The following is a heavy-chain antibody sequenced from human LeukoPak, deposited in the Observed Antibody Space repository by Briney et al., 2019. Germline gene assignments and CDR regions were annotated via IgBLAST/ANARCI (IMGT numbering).Heavy chain of an antibody. V-gene: IGHV1-3*01. CDR1: GYTFTSYA. CDR2: INACNGNT. D-gene: IGHD2-2*01. J-gene: IGHJ5*02. CDR3: ARDRGYCSSTSCPYNWFDP. Sequence: ASVKVSCKASGYTFTSYAMHWVRQAPGQRLECMGWINACNGNTKYSQKFQGRVTITRDTSASTAYMELSSLGSEDTAVYYCARDRGYCSSTSCPYNWFDPWGQGTLVTVSS.